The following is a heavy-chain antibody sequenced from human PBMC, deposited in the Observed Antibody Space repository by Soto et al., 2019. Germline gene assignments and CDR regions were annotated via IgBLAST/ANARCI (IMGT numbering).Heavy chain of an antibody. Sequence: ASVKVSCKTSGYTFTDYDINWVRQATGQGLEAMGWMSPDSGNAGYAQQSQGRVTMTRNTSISTAYMELSSLRSEDTAVYYCEVTNGYWGQGTMVTVSS. J-gene: IGHJ4*02. D-gene: IGHD2-21*02. CDR2: MSPDSGNA. V-gene: IGHV1-8*01. CDR3: EVTNGY. CDR1: GYTFTDYD.